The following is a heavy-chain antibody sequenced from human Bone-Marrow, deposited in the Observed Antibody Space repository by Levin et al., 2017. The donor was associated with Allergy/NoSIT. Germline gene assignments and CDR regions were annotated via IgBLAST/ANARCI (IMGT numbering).Heavy chain of an antibody. D-gene: IGHD2-21*01. V-gene: IGHV3-11*01. CDR1: GFVFTDHY. CDR2: ISSSGTSS. J-gene: IGHJ5*02. Sequence: SCAASGFVFTDHYMNWVRQAPGKGPEWISFISSSGTSSHYADSVKGRFTISRDNARNSLYLQMDSLRVEDTAVYYCARGVASDRWGQGTLVTVSS. CDR3: ARGVASDR.